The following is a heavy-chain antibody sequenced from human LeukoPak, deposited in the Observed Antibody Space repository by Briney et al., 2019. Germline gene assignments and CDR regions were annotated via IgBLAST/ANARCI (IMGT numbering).Heavy chain of an antibody. CDR2: INPDSGGT. J-gene: IGHJ6*03. V-gene: IGHV1-2*02. D-gene: IGHD2-21*01. Sequence: ASVKVSCKASGYTFTDYYMHWVRQAPGQGLEWMGWINPDSGGTNYAEKFQGRVTMTRDTSISTAYMELSRLRSDDTALYYCARPQTKASYYYYYMDVWGKGTTVTVSS. CDR1: GYTFTDYY. CDR3: ARPQTKASYYYYYMDV.